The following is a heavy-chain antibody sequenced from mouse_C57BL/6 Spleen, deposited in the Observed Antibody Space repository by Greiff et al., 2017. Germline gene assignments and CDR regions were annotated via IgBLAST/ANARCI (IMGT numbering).Heavy chain of an antibody. CDR3: ARRDWAHCDY. D-gene: IGHD4-1*01. Sequence: VQLQQSGPELVKPGASVKISCKASGYSFTGYYMNWVKQSPEKSLEWIGEINPSTGGTTYNQKFKAKATLTVDKSSSTAYMQLKSLTSEDAAVYYCARRDWAHCDYWGQGTTLTVSS. V-gene: IGHV1-42*01. J-gene: IGHJ2*01. CDR1: GYSFTGYY. CDR2: INPSTGGT.